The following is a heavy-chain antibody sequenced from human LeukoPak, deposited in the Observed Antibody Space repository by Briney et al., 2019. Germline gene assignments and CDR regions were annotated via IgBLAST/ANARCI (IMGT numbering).Heavy chain of an antibody. CDR3: ARGGVYHGFDS. CDR1: GXTFSAYY. D-gene: IGHD5/OR15-5a*01. CDR2: IDSDGSGT. Sequence: GGSLRLSCAASGXTFSAYYIHWVRQAPGKGLEWVSRIDSDGSGTIYADSVRGRFTISRDNAKNTLFLQMNSLRVEDTAVYYCARGGVYHGFDSWGQGTLVTVSS. V-gene: IGHV3-74*01. J-gene: IGHJ4*02.